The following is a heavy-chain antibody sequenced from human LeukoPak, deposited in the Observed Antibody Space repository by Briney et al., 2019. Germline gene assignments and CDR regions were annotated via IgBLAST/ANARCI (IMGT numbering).Heavy chain of an antibody. D-gene: IGHD3-22*01. CDR3: ARARGYYYDSSGYRNDY. CDR2: INHSGST. J-gene: IGHJ4*02. V-gene: IGHV4-34*01. CDR1: GGSLSGYY. Sequence: SETLSLTCAVYGGSLSGYYWSWIRQPPGKGLEWIGEINHSGSTNYNPSLKSRVTISVDTSKNQFSLKLSSVTAADTAVYYCARARGYYYDSSGYRNDYWGQGTLVTVSS.